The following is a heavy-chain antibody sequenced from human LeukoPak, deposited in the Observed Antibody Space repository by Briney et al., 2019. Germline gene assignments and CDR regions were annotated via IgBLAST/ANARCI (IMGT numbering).Heavy chain of an antibody. J-gene: IGHJ4*02. V-gene: IGHV4-59*01. CDR3: ARDRGPDCGRGSCWGY. D-gene: IGHD2-15*01. CDR2: LSYTGST. CDR1: GESITRYS. Sequence: PSETLSLTCTVSGESITRYSWSWIRQPPRKGLEWIGFLSYTGSTDYNPSLNSRVTISVDTSKSQFSLRLTSVTAADTAVYYCARDRGPDCGRGSCWGYWGQGTLVTVSS.